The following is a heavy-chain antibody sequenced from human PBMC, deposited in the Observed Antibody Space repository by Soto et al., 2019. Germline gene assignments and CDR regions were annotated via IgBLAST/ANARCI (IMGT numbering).Heavy chain of an antibody. J-gene: IGHJ6*02. CDR3: ARDRGECSGGSCPRIYYYYYYGMDV. D-gene: IGHD2-15*01. CDR2: ISYDGSNK. Sequence: SCAASGFTFSSYAMHWVRQAPGKGLEWVAVISYDGSNKYYADSVKGRFTISRDNSKNTLYLQMNSLRAEDTAVYYCARDRGECSGGSCPRIYYYYYYGMDVWGQGTTVTVSS. V-gene: IGHV3-30-3*01. CDR1: GFTFSSYA.